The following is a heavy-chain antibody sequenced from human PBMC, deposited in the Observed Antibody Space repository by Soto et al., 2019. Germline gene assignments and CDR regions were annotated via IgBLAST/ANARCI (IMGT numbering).Heavy chain of an antibody. CDR3: ARLFGANWRFDP. CDR2: IFHDAST. D-gene: IGHD7-27*01. Sequence: SETLSLTCDVSGEYISNGYFWALIRQPPGKGLEWIGSIFHDASTYDNPSLKSRVTMSVDTSTNQFSLRLKSVTAADTAVYYCARLFGANWRFDPWGQGSLVTVSS. CDR1: GEYISNGYF. J-gene: IGHJ5*02. V-gene: IGHV4-38-2*01.